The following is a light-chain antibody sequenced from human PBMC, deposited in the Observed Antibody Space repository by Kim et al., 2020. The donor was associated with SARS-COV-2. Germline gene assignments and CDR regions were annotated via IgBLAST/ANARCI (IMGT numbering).Light chain of an antibody. V-gene: IGLV2-23*01. J-gene: IGLJ2*01. CDR2: DGS. Sequence: HSLTLVFTGTRNDVGSYNLVSWYQQHPGKAPKLMIYDGSKRPSGVSNRFSGSKSGNTASLTISGLQAEDEADYYCCSYAGTSTVLVFGGGTQLTVL. CDR3: CSYAGTSTVLV. CDR1: RNDVGSYNL.